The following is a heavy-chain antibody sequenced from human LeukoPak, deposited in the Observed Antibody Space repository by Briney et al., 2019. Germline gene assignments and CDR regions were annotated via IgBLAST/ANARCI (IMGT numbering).Heavy chain of an antibody. CDR3: ARDLNAYDSSFDY. CDR2: TSSSSSYI. J-gene: IGHJ4*02. CDR1: GFTFSSYS. D-gene: IGHD3-22*01. V-gene: IGHV3-21*01. Sequence: GGSLRLSCAASGFTFSSYSMNWVRRAPGKGLEWVSSTSSSSSYIYYADSVKGRFTISRDNAKNSLYLQMNSLRAEDTAVYYCARDLNAYDSSFDYWGQGTLVTVSS.